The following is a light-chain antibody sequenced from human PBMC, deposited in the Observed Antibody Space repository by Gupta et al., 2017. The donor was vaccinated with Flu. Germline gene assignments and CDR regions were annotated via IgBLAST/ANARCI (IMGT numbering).Light chain of an antibody. CDR1: QSIIHL. Sequence: VADRVTITCLASQSIIHLFTWYQQTPGKAPKLLIFEASKLESGVPSRFSGSGSGTDFTLTISSLQPDDLATYYCQHYHSYWTFGQGTKVEIK. CDR2: EAS. J-gene: IGKJ1*01. V-gene: IGKV1-5*03. CDR3: QHYHSYWT.